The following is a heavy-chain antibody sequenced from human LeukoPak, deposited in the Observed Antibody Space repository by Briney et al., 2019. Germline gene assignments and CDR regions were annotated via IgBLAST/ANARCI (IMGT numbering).Heavy chain of an antibody. Sequence: SETLSLTCTVSGDSISNSGYYWGWIRQSPGKGLEWIGSVYYSRGTYYNPSLKSRVTLSVDTSKNQFSLKLNSVTAADTAGYYGARHYGPWGQGTLVTVSS. CDR3: ARHYGP. V-gene: IGHV4-39*01. CDR2: VYYSRGT. J-gene: IGHJ5*02. D-gene: IGHD3-16*01. CDR1: GDSISNSGYY.